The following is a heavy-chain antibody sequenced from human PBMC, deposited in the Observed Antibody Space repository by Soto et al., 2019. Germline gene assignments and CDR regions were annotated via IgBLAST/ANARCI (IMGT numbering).Heavy chain of an antibody. D-gene: IGHD3-3*01. CDR3: ARQVLSLRFLEWLPNWFDP. CDR2: IYYSGST. V-gene: IGHV4-59*08. J-gene: IGHJ5*02. Sequence: PSGTLSLTCTLDGPSITSYYWSWIPQPPGKGLEWIGYIYYSGSTNYNPSLKSRVTISVDTSKNQFSLKLSSVTAADTAVYYCARQVLSLRFLEWLPNWFDPWGQG. CDR1: GPSITSYY.